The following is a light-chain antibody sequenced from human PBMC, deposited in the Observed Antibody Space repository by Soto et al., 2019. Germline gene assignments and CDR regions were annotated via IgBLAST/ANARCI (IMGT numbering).Light chain of an antibody. Sequence: DIQMTQSPSSLSASVGDRVTITCRASQSISYYLNWYQQKQGRAPRLLIYSTSTLQSRVPSKFSGSASGTDFTLTISSLQPEDFATYYCQQSYSTPWTFGQGTKVDIK. V-gene: IGKV1-39*01. CDR3: QQSYSTPWT. CDR2: STS. CDR1: QSISYY. J-gene: IGKJ1*01.